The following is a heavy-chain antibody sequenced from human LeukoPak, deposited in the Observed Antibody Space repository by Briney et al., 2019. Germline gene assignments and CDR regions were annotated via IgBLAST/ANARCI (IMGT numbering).Heavy chain of an antibody. CDR1: GFSLSTSGVG. Sequence: SGPTLVNPTQTLTLTCTFSGFSLSTSGVGVGWIRQPPGKALEWLALIYWNDDKRYSPSLKSRLTITKDTSKKQVVLTMTNMDPADTATYYCAHRPCSWYFDSWGQGTLVTVSS. J-gene: IGHJ4*02. D-gene: IGHD6-13*01. CDR2: IYWNDDK. V-gene: IGHV2-5*01. CDR3: AHRPCSWYFDS.